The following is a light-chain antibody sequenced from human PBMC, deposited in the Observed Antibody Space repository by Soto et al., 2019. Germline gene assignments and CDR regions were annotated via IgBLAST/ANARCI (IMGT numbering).Light chain of an antibody. V-gene: IGKV3-11*01. J-gene: IGKJ4*01. Sequence: DILMTQSPSTLSSSLGERVTITCRASQSISSYLAWYQQKPGQAPKLLIYDASNMHTGIPARFSGSGSGTDFTLTISSLQPEDFAAYYCQQRSNTPPHTFGGGTKLEIK. CDR2: DAS. CDR1: QSISSY. CDR3: QQRSNTPPHT.